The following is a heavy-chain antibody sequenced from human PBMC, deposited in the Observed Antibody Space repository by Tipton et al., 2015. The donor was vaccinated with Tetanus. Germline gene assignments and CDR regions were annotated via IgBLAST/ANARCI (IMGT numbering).Heavy chain of an antibody. CDR3: ARLSIASTGTYGLTFYYGMDV. Sequence: TLSLTCTVSSGSIGSSDYSWGWIRQPPGRGLEWIGSVDYSGSTYYNPSLRSRVAISVDTSKNHFSLKLSSVTAADTAVYYCARLSIASTGTYGLTFYYGMDVWGPGTTVTVSS. J-gene: IGHJ6*02. D-gene: IGHD6-13*01. CDR1: SGSIGSSDYS. V-gene: IGHV4-39*02. CDR2: VDYSGST.